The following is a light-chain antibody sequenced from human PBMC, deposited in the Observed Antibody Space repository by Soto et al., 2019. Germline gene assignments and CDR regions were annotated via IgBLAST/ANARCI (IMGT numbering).Light chain of an antibody. Sequence: QSALTQPPSASGSPGQSVTISCTGTSSDVGGYKYVSWYQQHPGKAPKLMIYEVSKRPSGVPDRFSGSKSGNTASLTISGLQAADEADYYCSLYTSENAYVFGTGTKVTVL. V-gene: IGLV2-8*01. CDR1: SSDVGGYKY. CDR2: EVS. CDR3: SLYTSENAYV. J-gene: IGLJ1*01.